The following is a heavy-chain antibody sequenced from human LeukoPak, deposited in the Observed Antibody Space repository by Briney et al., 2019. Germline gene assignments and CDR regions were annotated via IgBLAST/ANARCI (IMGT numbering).Heavy chain of an antibody. CDR1: GYTFTGYY. J-gene: IGHJ4*02. CDR2: INPNSGGT. V-gene: IGHV1-2*02. CDR3: ARGLPTVVEQGYFDY. Sequence: GASVKVSCKASGYTFTGYYVHWVRQAPGQGLEWMGWINPNSGGTNYAQKFQGRVTMTRDTSISTAYMELSRLRSDDTAVYYCARGLPTVVEQGYFDYWGQGTLVTVSS. D-gene: IGHD4-23*01.